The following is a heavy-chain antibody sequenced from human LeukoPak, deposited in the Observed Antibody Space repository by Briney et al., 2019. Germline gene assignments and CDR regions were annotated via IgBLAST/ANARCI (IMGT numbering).Heavy chain of an antibody. CDR2: ICTSGNT. J-gene: IGHJ6*03. CDR3: GRDERGGSYYNYYWYMDV. Sequence: PSQTLSLTCTVSGGSISSGNYYWSWIRQPAGEGLEWIGRICTSGNTNYNPSLKIRISISVATSNNQFSLKLSSVTAADTAVYYCGRDERGGSYYNYYWYMDVWGKGTTVTVSS. CDR1: GGSISSGNYY. D-gene: IGHD3-10*01. V-gene: IGHV4-61*02.